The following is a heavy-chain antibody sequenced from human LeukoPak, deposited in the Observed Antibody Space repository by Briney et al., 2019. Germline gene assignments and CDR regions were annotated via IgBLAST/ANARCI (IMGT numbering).Heavy chain of an antibody. J-gene: IGHJ6*02. CDR1: GFPFSDYS. D-gene: IGHD3-10*01. CDR3: ASLLWFGELSSLGYYGMDV. CDR2: ISSSSYI. V-gene: IGHV3-21*01. Sequence: GGSLRLSCTASGFPFSDYSMNWVRQAPGKGLEWVSSISSSSYIYYADSVKGRFTISRDNAKNSLYLQMNSLRAEDTAVYYCASLLWFGELSSLGYYGMDVWGQGTTVTVSS.